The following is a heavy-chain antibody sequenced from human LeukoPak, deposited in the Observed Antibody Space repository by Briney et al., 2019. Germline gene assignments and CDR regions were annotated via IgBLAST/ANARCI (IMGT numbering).Heavy chain of an antibody. CDR2: MNPNSGNT. V-gene: IGHV1-8*01. CDR3: ARGRAIYSYGLYYYYGMDV. Sequence: ASVKVSCKASGHTFTSYDINWVRQATGQGLEWMGWMNPNSGNTGYAQKFQGRVTMTRNTSISTAYMELSSLRSEDTAVYYCARGRAIYSYGLYYYYGMDVWGQGTTVTVSS. D-gene: IGHD5-18*01. CDR1: GHTFTSYD. J-gene: IGHJ6*02.